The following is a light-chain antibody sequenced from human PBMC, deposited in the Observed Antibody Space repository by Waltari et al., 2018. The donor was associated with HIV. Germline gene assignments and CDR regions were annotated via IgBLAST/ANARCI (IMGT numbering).Light chain of an antibody. Sequence: QSALTQPASVSGSPGQSLTITCTGTTRNLGFFTLVSWYQQCPAKAPQLIIYGVTSRPPGVSNRFSGSKSGNTASLTISGLQTDDEAEYYCNSYSSDDTVVFGGGTKLTVL. CDR2: GVT. CDR3: NSYSSDDTVV. CDR1: TRNLGFFTL. V-gene: IGLV2-14*01. J-gene: IGLJ2*01.